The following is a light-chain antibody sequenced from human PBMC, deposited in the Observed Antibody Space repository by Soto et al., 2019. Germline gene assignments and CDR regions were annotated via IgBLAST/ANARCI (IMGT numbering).Light chain of an antibody. CDR1: QYITIY. Sequence: EIVLTQSPATLSLSPGERATLSCRASQYITIYLAWYQQKPGQAPRLLIYDASNRATGIPDRFSGSGSGTDFTLTISRLEPEDFAVYYCQQYASSPRTFGQGTK. J-gene: IGKJ1*01. CDR2: DAS. V-gene: IGKV3-20*01. CDR3: QQYASSPRT.